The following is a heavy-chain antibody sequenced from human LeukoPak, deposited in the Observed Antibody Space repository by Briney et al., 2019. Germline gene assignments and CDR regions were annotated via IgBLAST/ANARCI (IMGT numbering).Heavy chain of an antibody. CDR2: IYYSGST. D-gene: IGHD5-18*01. CDR1: GGSISSSSYY. J-gene: IGHJ4*02. Sequence: SETLSLTCTVSGGSISSSSYYWGWIRQPPGKGLEWIGSIYYSGSTYCNPSLKSRVTISVDTSNNQFSLKLTSVTAADTAVYYCARAQSRGYSYGPFDYWGQGTLVTVSS. V-gene: IGHV4-39*07. CDR3: ARAQSRGYSYGPFDY.